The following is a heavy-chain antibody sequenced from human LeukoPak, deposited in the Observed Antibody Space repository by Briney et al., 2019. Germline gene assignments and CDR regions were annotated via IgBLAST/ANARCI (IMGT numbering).Heavy chain of an antibody. D-gene: IGHD6-6*01. CDR1: GFTFSSYS. J-gene: IGHJ4*02. Sequence: GGSLRLSCAASGFTFSSYSMNWVRQAPGKGLEWVSSISSSSYIYYADSVKGRFTISRDNAKNSLYLQMNSLRAEDTAVYYCARDLPSIAARFGLFDYWGQGTLVTVSS. V-gene: IGHV3-21*01. CDR2: ISSSSYI. CDR3: ARDLPSIAARFGLFDY.